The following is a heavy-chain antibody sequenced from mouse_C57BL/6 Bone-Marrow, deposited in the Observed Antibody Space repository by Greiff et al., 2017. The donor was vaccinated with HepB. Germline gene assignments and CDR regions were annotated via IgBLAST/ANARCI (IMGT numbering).Heavy chain of an antibody. CDR1: GYTFTSYW. J-gene: IGHJ2*01. D-gene: IGHD1-1*01. Sequence: QVHVKQPGAELVKPGASVKLSCKASGYTFTSYWMHWVKQRPGQGLEWIGMIHPNSGSTNYNEKFKSKATLTVDKSSSTAYMQLSSLTSEDSAVYYCARPYYGSSSSDYWGQGTTLTVSS. CDR3: ARPYYGSSSSDY. CDR2: IHPNSGST. V-gene: IGHV1-64*01.